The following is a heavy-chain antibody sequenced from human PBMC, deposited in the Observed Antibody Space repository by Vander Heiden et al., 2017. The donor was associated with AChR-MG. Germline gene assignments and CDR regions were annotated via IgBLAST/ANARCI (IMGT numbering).Heavy chain of an antibody. CDR2: IWYDGSNK. J-gene: IGHJ4*02. V-gene: IGHV3-33*01. CDR1: GFTFSSHG. CDR3: ARDRSPYYDILTGYPDY. Sequence: QVQPVEAGGGVVQPGSSLRRSCAASGFTFSSHGMHSVRQAPGKGLEWVAVIWYDGSNKYYADSVKGRFTLSRDNSKNTLYLQMNSLRAEDTAVYYCARDRSPYYDILTGYPDYWGQGTLVTVSS. D-gene: IGHD3-9*01.